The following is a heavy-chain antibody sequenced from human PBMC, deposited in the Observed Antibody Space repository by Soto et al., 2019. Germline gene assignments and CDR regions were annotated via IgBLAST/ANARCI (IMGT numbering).Heavy chain of an antibody. D-gene: IGHD5-18*01. CDR3: ARGYSYGLYYFDY. CDR1: GGSISSYY. V-gene: IGHV4-59*01. Sequence: SETLSLTCTVSGGSISSYYWSWIRQPPGKGLEWIGYIYYSGSTNYNPSLKSRVTISVDTFKNQFSLKLSSVTAADTAVYYCARGYSYGLYYFDYWGQGTLVTVSS. J-gene: IGHJ4*02. CDR2: IYYSGST.